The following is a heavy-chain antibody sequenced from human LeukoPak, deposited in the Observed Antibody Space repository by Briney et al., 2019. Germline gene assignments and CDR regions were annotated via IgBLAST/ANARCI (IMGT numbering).Heavy chain of an antibody. CDR3: AKCVTGWPNWFDP. CDR2: IRTSGDNT. CDR1: GFTFSNYA. D-gene: IGHD6-19*01. Sequence: GGSLRLSCAASGFTFSNYAMSWVRQAPGKGLEWVSTIRTSGDNTYYADSVEGRFTISRDNSENTLYLQMISLRAEDTALYYCAKCVTGWPNWFDPWGQGTLVTVSS. J-gene: IGHJ5*02. V-gene: IGHV3-23*01.